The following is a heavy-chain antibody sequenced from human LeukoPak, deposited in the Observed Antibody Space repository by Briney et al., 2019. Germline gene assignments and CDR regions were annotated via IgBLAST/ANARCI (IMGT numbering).Heavy chain of an antibody. J-gene: IGHJ4*02. CDR2: IKQDGSDT. V-gene: IGHV3-7*03. Sequence: GGSLRLSCAASGFIFSSYGMHWVRQAPGKGLEWVANIKQDGSDTYYADSVKGRFIISRDNAKKSLYLQMSSLRDEDTAVYYCATQSYALFHYWGQGTLVTVSS. CDR1: GFIFSSYG. CDR3: ATQSYALFHY. D-gene: IGHD2-2*01.